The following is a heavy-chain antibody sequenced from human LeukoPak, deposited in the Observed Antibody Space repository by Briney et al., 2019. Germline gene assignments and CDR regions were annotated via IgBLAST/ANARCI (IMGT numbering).Heavy chain of an antibody. CDR2: IYTSGST. D-gene: IGHD6-19*01. V-gene: IGHV4-4*09. J-gene: IGHJ4*02. Sequence: SETLSLTCTVSGGSISSHYWSWIRQPPGKGLEWIGYIYTSGSTNYNPSLKSRVTISVDTSKNQFSLKLSSVTAADTAVYYCAGEYSSGWYHNFDYWGQGTLVTVSS. CDR1: GGSISSHY. CDR3: AGEYSSGWYHNFDY.